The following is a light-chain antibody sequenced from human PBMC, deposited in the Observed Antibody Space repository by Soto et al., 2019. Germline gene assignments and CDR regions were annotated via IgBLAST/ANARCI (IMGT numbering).Light chain of an antibody. Sequence: AIQLTQSPSSLSASVGDRVTITCRASQGISSALAWYQQKPGKAPKLLIYDASSLLSGVPSRFSGSGSGTDFTLTISRLQPEDFATYYCQQFNSYPGTFGQGTKLEIK. CDR3: QQFNSYPGT. J-gene: IGKJ2*01. CDR2: DAS. CDR1: QGISSA. V-gene: IGKV1-13*02.